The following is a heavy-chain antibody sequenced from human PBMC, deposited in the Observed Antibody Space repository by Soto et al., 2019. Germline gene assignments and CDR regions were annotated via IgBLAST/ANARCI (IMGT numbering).Heavy chain of an antibody. D-gene: IGHD1-7*01. CDR1: GFTFANYA. CDR3: AKVGSTFDYFDS. V-gene: IGHV3-9*01. Sequence: EVQLVESGGGVVQPGRSLRLSCKTSGFTFANYAMHWVRQAPGKGLEWVSSIGWDTGNIHYADSVRGRFTISRDDDNNSLYLQMNGLRSEDTALYYCAKVGSTFDYFDSWGQGTLVTVSS. J-gene: IGHJ4*02. CDR2: IGWDTGNI.